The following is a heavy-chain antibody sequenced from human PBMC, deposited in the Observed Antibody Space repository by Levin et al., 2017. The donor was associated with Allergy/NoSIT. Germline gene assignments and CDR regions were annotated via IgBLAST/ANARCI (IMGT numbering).Heavy chain of an antibody. CDR2: IGTAGDT. Sequence: GGSLRLSCAASGFTFSSYDMHWVRQATGKGLEWVSAIGTAGDTYYPGSVKGRFTISRENAKNSLYLQMNSLRAGDTAVYYCARGGSPRGAAPLKLYWYFDLWGRGTLVTVSS. D-gene: IGHD2-15*01. J-gene: IGHJ2*01. CDR1: GFTFSSYD. V-gene: IGHV3-13*04. CDR3: ARGGSPRGAAPLKLYWYFDL.